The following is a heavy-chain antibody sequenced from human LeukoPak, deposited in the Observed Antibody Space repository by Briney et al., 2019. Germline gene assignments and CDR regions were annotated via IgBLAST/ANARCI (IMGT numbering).Heavy chain of an antibody. CDR3: ARERRTMTTCDY. CDR2: ISSSSSYI. J-gene: IGHJ4*02. Sequence: GGSLRLSCAASGFTFSSYTMNWVRQAPGKGLEWVSSISSSSSYIYYADSVKGRFTISRDNAKNSLYLQMNSLRAEDTAVYYCARERRTMTTCDYWGQGSLVTVSS. V-gene: IGHV3-21*01. D-gene: IGHD4-17*01. CDR1: GFTFSSYT.